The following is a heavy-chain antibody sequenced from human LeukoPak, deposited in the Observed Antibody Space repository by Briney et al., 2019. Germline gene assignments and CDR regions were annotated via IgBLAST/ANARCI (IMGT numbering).Heavy chain of an antibody. CDR3: ARDSSSGYYGGLYYYYGMDV. Sequence: GSSVKVSCKASGGTFSSYAISWVRQAPGQGLEWMGGIIPIFGTANYAQKFQGRVTITADESTSTAYMELSSLRSEDTAVYYCARDSSSGYYGGLYYYYGMDVWGQGTTVAVSS. CDR1: GGTFSSYA. CDR2: IIPIFGTA. D-gene: IGHD3-22*01. J-gene: IGHJ6*02. V-gene: IGHV1-69*01.